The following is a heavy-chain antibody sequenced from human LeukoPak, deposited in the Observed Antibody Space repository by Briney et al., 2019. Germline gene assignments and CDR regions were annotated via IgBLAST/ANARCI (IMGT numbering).Heavy chain of an antibody. V-gene: IGHV4-34*01. D-gene: IGHD5-18*01. CDR2: INDSGST. Sequence: SGTLSLTCAVSGGTFTGCSWSWVRQPPGKGLEWIGEINDSGSTKYNPSLESGGTMCVGTSKTPLSLKLSSVTAADTAVYYCARPQVMCYGSSDYWGKGTLVTVSS. CDR3: ARPQVMCYGSSDY. CDR1: GGTFTGCS. J-gene: IGHJ4*02.